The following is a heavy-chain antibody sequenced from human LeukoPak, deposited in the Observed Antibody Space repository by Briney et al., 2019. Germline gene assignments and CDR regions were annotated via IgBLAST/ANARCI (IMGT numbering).Heavy chain of an antibody. V-gene: IGHV1-18*01. Sequence: ASVKVSCKASGYTFNNYGISWVRQAPGQGLEWMGWISAHNGNTNYEEKVQGRVTMTTDTSTSTAYMELRSLRSDDTAVYYCARDKGTVATYYYYYMDVWGKGTTVTVSS. CDR3: ARDKGTVATYYYYYMDV. CDR2: ISAHNGNT. CDR1: GYTFNNYG. J-gene: IGHJ6*03. D-gene: IGHD6-19*01.